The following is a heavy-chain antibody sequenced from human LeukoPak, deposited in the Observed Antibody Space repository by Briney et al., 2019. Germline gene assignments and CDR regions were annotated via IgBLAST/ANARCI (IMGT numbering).Heavy chain of an antibody. V-gene: IGHV3-11*01. D-gene: IGHD3-10*01. CDR3: ARGGSWFGELKGRYYYYGMDV. CDR2: ISSSGSTI. J-gene: IGHJ6*02. Sequence: PGGSLRLSCAAPGFTFSDYYMSWIRQAPGKGLEWVSYISSSGSTIYYADSVKGRFTISRDNAKNSLYLQMNSLRAEDTAVYYCARGGSWFGELKGRYYYYGMDVWGQGTTVTVSS. CDR1: GFTFSDYY.